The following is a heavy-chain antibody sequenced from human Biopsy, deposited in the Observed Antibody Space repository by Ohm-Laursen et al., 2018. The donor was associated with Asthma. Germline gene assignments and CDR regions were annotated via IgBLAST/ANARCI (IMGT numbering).Heavy chain of an antibody. CDR1: SGSGGYMRSGNYY. J-gene: IGHJ6*02. V-gene: IGHV4-39*01. D-gene: IGHD6-13*01. CDR2: IYYSGTT. CDR3: VRGSSSWHHGPFHYYYGLDV. Sequence: GTLSLTCSLSSGSGGYMRSGNYYWGWIRQPPGKGLEWIGSIYYSGTTYYNPSLESRVTVSADTSKNQFSLKITSVPAADTAVYYCVRGSSSWHHGPFHYYYGLDVWGQGTTATVSS.